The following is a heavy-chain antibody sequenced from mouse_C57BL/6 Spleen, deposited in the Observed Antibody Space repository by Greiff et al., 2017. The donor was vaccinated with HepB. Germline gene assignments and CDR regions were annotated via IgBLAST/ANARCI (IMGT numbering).Heavy chain of an antibody. CDR1: GYAFSSYW. V-gene: IGHV1-80*01. CDR3: ARWDYDYSMDY. J-gene: IGHJ4*01. Sequence: QVQLKQSGAELVKPGASVKISCKASGYAFSSYWMNWVKQRLGKGLEWIGQIYPGDGDTNYNGKFKGKATLTADKSSSTAYMQLSSLTSEDSAVYFCARWDYDYSMDYWGQGTSVTVSS. CDR2: IYPGDGDT. D-gene: IGHD2-4*01.